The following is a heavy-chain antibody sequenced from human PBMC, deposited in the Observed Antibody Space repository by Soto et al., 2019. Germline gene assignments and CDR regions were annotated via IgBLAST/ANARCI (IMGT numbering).Heavy chain of an antibody. D-gene: IGHD2-2*01. J-gene: IGHJ4*02. Sequence: ASVKVSCKASGYTLTSYGISWVRQAPGQGLEWMGWISAYNGNTNYAQKLQGRVTMTTDTSTSTAYMELRSLRSDDTAVYYCARDDADIVVVPAAPDYWGQGTLVTVSS. CDR1: GYTLTSYG. CDR3: ARDDADIVVVPAAPDY. CDR2: ISAYNGNT. V-gene: IGHV1-18*01.